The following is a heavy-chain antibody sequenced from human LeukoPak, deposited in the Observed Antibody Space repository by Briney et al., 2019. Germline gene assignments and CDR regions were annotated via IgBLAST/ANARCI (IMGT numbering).Heavy chain of an antibody. J-gene: IGHJ3*02. CDR1: GGSISSGSYY. CDR3: ARRGAISSAFDI. V-gene: IGHV4-61*02. Sequence: SQTLSLTCTVSGGSISSGSYYWSWIRQPAGKGLEWIGRIYTSGSTNYNPSLKSRVTISVDTSKNQFSLKLSSVTAADTAVYYCARRGAISSAFDIWGQGTMVTVSS. CDR2: IYTSGST. D-gene: IGHD2-2*02.